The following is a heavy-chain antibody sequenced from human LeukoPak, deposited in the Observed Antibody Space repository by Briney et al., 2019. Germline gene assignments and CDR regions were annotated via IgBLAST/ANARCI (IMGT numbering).Heavy chain of an antibody. V-gene: IGHV3-11*04. J-gene: IGHJ6*03. Sequence: PGGSLRLSCAASGFTFSDYYMSWIRQAPGKGLEWVSYISSSGSTIYYADSVKGRFTIPRDNAKNSLYLQMNSLRAEDTAVYYCAREPYCSGGSCYWDYMDVWGKGTTVTVSS. D-gene: IGHD2-15*01. CDR2: ISSSGSTI. CDR1: GFTFSDYY. CDR3: AREPYCSGGSCYWDYMDV.